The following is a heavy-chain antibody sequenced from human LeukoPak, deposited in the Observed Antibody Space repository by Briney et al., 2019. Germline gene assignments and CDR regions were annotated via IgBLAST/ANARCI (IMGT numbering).Heavy chain of an antibody. CDR2: IKQDGSEK. CDR1: GFTFSSYW. J-gene: IGHJ6*03. D-gene: IGHD2-2*01. Sequence: GGSLRLSCAASGFTFSSYWMSWVRQAPGKGLEWVANIKQDGSEKYYVDSVKGRFTISRDNAKNSLYLQMNSLRAEDTAVYYCARVFYQLLSTGHMDVWGKGTTVAVSS. CDR3: ARVFYQLLSTGHMDV. V-gene: IGHV3-7*01.